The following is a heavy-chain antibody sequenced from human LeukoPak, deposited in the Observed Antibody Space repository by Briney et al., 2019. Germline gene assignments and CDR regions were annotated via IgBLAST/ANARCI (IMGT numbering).Heavy chain of an antibody. V-gene: IGHV3-21*01. D-gene: IGHD1-26*01. CDR3: ARDGNYYYMDV. Sequence: PGGSLRLSCAASGFTFSSYSMNWVRQAPGKGLEWVSSISSSSSYIYYADSVKGRFTIPRGNAKNSLYLQMNSLRAEDTAVYYCARDGNYYYMDVWGKGTTVTVSS. CDR1: GFTFSSYS. J-gene: IGHJ6*03. CDR2: ISSSSSYI.